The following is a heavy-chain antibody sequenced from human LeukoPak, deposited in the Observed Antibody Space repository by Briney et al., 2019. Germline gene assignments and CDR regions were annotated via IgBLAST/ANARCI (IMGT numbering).Heavy chain of an antibody. J-gene: IGHJ4*02. CDR3: AKAVKHYYDSSGYLGY. CDR2: IRYDGSNK. CDR1: GFTFSSYG. Sequence: PGGSLRLSXAASGFTFSSYGMHWVRQAPGKGLEWVAFIRYDGSNKYYADSVKGRFTISRDNSKNTLYLQMNSLRAEDTAVYYCAKAVKHYYDSSGYLGYWGQGTLVTVSS. D-gene: IGHD3-22*01. V-gene: IGHV3-30*02.